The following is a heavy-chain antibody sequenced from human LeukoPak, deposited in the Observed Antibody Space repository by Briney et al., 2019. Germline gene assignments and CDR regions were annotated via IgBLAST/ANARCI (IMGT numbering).Heavy chain of an antibody. J-gene: IGHJ4*02. D-gene: IGHD5-18*01. CDR2: IYSGGST. CDR1: GFTVSSNY. V-gene: IGHV3-53*01. Sequence: GGSLRLSCAASGFTVSSNYMSWVRQAPGKGLEWVSVIYSGGSTYYAGSVKGRFTISRDNSKNTLYLQMNSLRAEDTAVYYCARDGGYSYGYGPFDYWGQGTLVTVSS. CDR3: ARDGGYSYGYGPFDY.